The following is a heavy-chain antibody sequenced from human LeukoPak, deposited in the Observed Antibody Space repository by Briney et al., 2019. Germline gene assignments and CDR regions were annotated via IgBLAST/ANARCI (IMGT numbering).Heavy chain of an antibody. J-gene: IGHJ4*02. CDR1: GYTFTGYY. CDR2: INPNSGGT. Sequence: GASVKVSCKASGYTFTGYYMHWVRQAPGQGLEWMGWINPNSGGTNYAQKFQGRVTMTRDTSISTAYMELSRLRSDDTAVYYCARDRCSGGSCYWDFDYWGQGTLVTVSS. V-gene: IGHV1-2*02. D-gene: IGHD2-15*01. CDR3: ARDRCSGGSCYWDFDY.